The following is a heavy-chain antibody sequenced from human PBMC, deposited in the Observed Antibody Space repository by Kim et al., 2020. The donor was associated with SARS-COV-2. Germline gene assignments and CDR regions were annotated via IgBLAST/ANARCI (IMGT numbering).Heavy chain of an antibody. CDR3: ARDIKFDGFAFFDL. Sequence: GGSLRLSCAASGITLTNNHMNWVRQAPGKGLEWVSVISGGGTIDYADSVKDRFTISRDTSKNTVYLEMNSLRAEDTAVYYCARDIKFDGFAFFDLWGRGTLVSVSS. V-gene: IGHV3-66*01. J-gene: IGHJ2*01. CDR2: ISGGGTI. D-gene: IGHD3-10*01. CDR1: GITLTNNH.